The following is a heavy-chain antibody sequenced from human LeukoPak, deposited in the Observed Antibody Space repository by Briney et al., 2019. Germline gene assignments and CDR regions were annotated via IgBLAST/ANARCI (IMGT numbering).Heavy chain of an antibody. CDR2: IYYSGST. V-gene: IGHV4-61*01. CDR1: GGSVSSGSYY. J-gene: IGHJ4*02. CDR3: ATGGAGSYPRHNFDY. Sequence: SETLSLTCTVSGGSVSSGSYYWSWIRQPPGKGLEWIGYIYYSGSTNYNPSLKSRVTISVDTSKNQFSLKLSSVTAADTAVYYGATGGAGSYPRHNFDYWGQGTLVTVSS. D-gene: IGHD3-10*01.